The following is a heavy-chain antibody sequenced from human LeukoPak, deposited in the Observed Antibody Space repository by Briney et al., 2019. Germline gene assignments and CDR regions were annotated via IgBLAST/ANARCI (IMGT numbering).Heavy chain of an antibody. CDR1: GFTFSSYG. Sequence: GGSLRLSCAASGFTFSSYGMSWVRQAPGKGLEWVSAISGSGGSTYYADSVKGRFTISRDNSKNTLYLQMNSLRAEDTAVYYCAKGGDGYNRNFDYWGQGTLVTVSS. D-gene: IGHD5-24*01. J-gene: IGHJ4*02. CDR2: ISGSGGST. CDR3: AKGGDGYNRNFDY. V-gene: IGHV3-23*01.